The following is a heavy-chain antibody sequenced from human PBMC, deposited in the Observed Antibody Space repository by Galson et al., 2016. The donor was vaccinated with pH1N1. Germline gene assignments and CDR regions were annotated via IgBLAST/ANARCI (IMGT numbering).Heavy chain of an antibody. D-gene: IGHD1-26*01. V-gene: IGHV4-39*01. CDR1: GGSLSSRNFY. CDR3: ASLGRGSYPDPLYYFDF. CDR2: IHYSGFT. Sequence: SETLSLTCTVSGGSLSSRNFYGGWIRQPPGKGLEWIGNIHYSGFTHYNSSLQSRVTISVDTSENQFSLRLSSVTAADTAVYYCASLGRGSYPDPLYYFDFWGLGTLVTVSS. J-gene: IGHJ4*02.